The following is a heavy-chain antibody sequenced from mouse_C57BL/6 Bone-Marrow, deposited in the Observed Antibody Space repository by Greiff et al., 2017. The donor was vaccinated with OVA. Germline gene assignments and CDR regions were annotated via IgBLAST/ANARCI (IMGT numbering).Heavy chain of an antibody. CDR1: GYTFTGYW. Sequence: QVQLKQSGAELMKPGASVKLSCKATGYTFTGYWIEWVKQRPGHGLEWIGEILPGSGSTNYHEKFKGKATFTADTSYNTAYMQLSSLTTEDSAIYYCARGPITTVVGDMDYWGQGTAVTVSS. D-gene: IGHD1-1*01. CDR2: ILPGSGST. J-gene: IGHJ4*01. CDR3: ARGPITTVVGDMDY. V-gene: IGHV1-9*01.